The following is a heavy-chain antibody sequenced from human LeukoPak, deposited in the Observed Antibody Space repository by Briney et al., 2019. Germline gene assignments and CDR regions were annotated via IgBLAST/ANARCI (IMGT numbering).Heavy chain of an antibody. CDR2: INPLSTTI. CDR1: GFTLSGYN. D-gene: IGHD1-26*01. Sequence: GGSLRLSCTASGFTLSGYNMNWVRQAPGKGLEWVSYINPLSTTIYYTDSVRGRFTISRDNAKNSLFLQVNNLRAEDTAVYYCVRQTAIRRGAYWGQGTLVTVSS. J-gene: IGHJ4*02. CDR3: VRQTAIRRGAY. V-gene: IGHV3-48*04.